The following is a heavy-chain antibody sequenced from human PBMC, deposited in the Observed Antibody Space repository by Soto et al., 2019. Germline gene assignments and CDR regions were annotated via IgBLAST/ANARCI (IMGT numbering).Heavy chain of an antibody. Sequence: RASVKVSCKVSGYTLTELSMHWVRQAPGKGLEWMGGFDPEDGETIYAQKFQGRVTMTEDTSTDTAYMELSSLRSEDTAVYYCATDRRRDIVLMVYAKQFDYWGQGTLVTVSS. J-gene: IGHJ4*02. D-gene: IGHD2-8*01. CDR1: GYTLTELS. V-gene: IGHV1-24*01. CDR2: FDPEDGET. CDR3: ATDRRRDIVLMVYAKQFDY.